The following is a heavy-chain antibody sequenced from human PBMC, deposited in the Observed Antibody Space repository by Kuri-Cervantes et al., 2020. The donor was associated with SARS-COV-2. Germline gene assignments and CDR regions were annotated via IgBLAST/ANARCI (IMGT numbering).Heavy chain of an antibody. CDR3: ARGRATVTVIGAFDI. Sequence: GGSLRLSYAASGFIFNNHGLHWVRQAPGKGLEWVAVIWFDGSNEYYADSVKGRFTISRDNSKDTVYLQMNSLRAEDTAVYYCARGRATVTVIGAFDIWGQGTMVTVSS. J-gene: IGHJ3*02. CDR2: IWFDGSNE. V-gene: IGHV3-33*01. D-gene: IGHD4-17*01. CDR1: GFIFNNHG.